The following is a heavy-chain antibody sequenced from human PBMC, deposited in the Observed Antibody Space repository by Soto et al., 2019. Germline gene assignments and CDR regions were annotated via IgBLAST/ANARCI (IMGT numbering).Heavy chain of an antibody. V-gene: IGHV3-23*01. CDR3: AKWHTYNYDSLAFSGFDC. J-gene: IGHJ4*02. D-gene: IGHD3-16*01. Sequence: PGGSLRLSCVASGFTFSSYAMTWVRQAPGKGLEWVSAISGGDGSPSYADSVKGRFTISRDNSKNTLYLHMNSLRADDTAAYYCAKWHTYNYDSLAFSGFDCSGQGPQVTVSS. CDR1: GFTFSSYA. CDR2: ISGGDGSP.